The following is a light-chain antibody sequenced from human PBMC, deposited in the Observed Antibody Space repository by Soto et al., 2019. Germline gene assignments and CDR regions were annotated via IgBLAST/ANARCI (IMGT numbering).Light chain of an antibody. CDR3: QQTNTFPLT. V-gene: IGKV1-12*01. Sequence: DIQMTQSPSSVSASAGDRVTITCRASQDISRWLAWYQQKPGRAPKLLIFAASNLQSGVPSRFSGSGSGTDFILTISSLQPEDFATYYCQQTNTFPLTFGGGTRVEI. J-gene: IGKJ4*01. CDR2: AAS. CDR1: QDISRW.